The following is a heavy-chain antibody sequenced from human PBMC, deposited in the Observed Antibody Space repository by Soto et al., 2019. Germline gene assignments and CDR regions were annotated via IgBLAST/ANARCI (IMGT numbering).Heavy chain of an antibody. CDR1: GGSISSYY. Sequence: SETLSLTCTVSGGSISSYYWSWIRQPPGKGLEWIGYIYYSGSTNYNPSLKSRVTISVDTSKNQFSLKLSSVTAADTAVYYCARGYHYDSSGLIDYWGQGTLVTVSS. J-gene: IGHJ4*02. D-gene: IGHD3-22*01. CDR2: IYYSGST. V-gene: IGHV4-59*01. CDR3: ARGYHYDSSGLIDY.